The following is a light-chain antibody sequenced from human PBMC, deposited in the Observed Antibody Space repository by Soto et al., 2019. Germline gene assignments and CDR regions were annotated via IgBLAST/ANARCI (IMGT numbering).Light chain of an antibody. J-gene: IGLJ3*02. CDR1: SSNIGSNY. V-gene: IGLV1-47*01. Sequence: QSVLTQSPSASASPGQRITISCSGSSSNIGSNYVYWYQQFPGMAPKLLIYRNGQRPSGVHDRFSALKYGTTASLAIAGLRSEDEGDYYCAAWDASLSGPVFGGGTKVTVL. CDR2: RNG. CDR3: AAWDASLSGPV.